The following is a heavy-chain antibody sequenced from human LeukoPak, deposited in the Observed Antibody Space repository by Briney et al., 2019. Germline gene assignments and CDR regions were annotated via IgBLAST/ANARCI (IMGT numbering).Heavy chain of an antibody. CDR1: GFTFSSYS. J-gene: IGHJ5*02. V-gene: IGHV3-21*01. D-gene: IGHD3-10*01. CDR3: ARVNMVPGVTNWFDP. CDR2: ISSSSSYI. Sequence: GGSLRLSSAASGFTFSSYSMNWVRQAPGKGLEWVSSISSSSSYIYYADSVKGRFTISRDNAKNSLYLQMNSLGAEDTAVYYCARVNMVPGVTNWFDPWGQGTLVTVSS.